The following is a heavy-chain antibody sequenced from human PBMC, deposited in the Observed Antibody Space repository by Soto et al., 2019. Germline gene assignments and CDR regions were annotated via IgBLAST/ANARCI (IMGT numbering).Heavy chain of an antibody. V-gene: IGHV4-59*12. Sequence: SETLSLTCTLSGGSFSPNYWSWLRQPPGKGLEWVGYIYYGGTTSYNPSLKSRVTISLETSKRQFSLRLSSVTAADTAVYYCARLGLLWFGELLYYYYGMDVWGQGTTVT. D-gene: IGHD3-10*01. CDR3: ARLGLLWFGELLYYYYGMDV. CDR1: GGSFSPNY. J-gene: IGHJ6*02. CDR2: IYYGGTT.